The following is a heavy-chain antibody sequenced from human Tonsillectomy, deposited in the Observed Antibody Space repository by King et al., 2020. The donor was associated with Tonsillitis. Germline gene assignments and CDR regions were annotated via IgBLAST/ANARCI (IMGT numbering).Heavy chain of an antibody. D-gene: IGHD6-19*01. CDR3: ARAYSSGWFFAFDI. Sequence: VQLQQWGAGLLKPSETLSLTCAVYGGSFSGYYWSWIRQPPGKGLEWIGEINHSGSTNYNPSLKSRVTISVDTSKNQFFLKLSSVTAADTAVYYCARAYSSGWFFAFDIWGQGTMVTVSS. CDR1: GGSFSGYY. V-gene: IGHV4-34*01. CDR2: INHSGST. J-gene: IGHJ3*02.